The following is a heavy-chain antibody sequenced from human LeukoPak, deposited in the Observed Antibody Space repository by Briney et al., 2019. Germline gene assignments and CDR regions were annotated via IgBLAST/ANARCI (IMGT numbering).Heavy chain of an antibody. CDR2: IWYDGSNK. CDR3: ASESYGDFRLDY. V-gene: IGHV3-33*01. CDR1: GFTFSSYG. D-gene: IGHD4-17*01. Sequence: HPGGSLRPSCAASGFTFSSYGMHWVRQAPGKGLEWVAVIWYDGSNKYYADSVKGRFTISRDNSKNTLYLQMNSLRAEDTAVYYCASESYGDFRLDYWGQGTLVTVSS. J-gene: IGHJ4*02.